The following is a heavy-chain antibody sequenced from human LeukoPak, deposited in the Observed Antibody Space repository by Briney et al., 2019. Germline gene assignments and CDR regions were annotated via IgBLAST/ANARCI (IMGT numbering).Heavy chain of an antibody. CDR3: ARLRSPGDFDY. D-gene: IGHD1-26*01. Sequence: SETLSLTCSVSGGSVSDTNYYWAWIRQPPEKGLEWIGTIYYSGSTYYNVSLKSRVTISVDTSKNQFSLNLNSVTAADTAVYYCARLRSPGDFDYWGQGTLVTVSS. CDR2: IYYSGST. CDR1: GGSVSDTNYY. J-gene: IGHJ4*02. V-gene: IGHV4-39*07.